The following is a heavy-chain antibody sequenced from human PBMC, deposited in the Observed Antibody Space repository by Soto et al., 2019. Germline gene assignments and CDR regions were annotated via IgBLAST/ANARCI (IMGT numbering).Heavy chain of an antibody. Sequence: NPSETLSLTCAVCGGPFRGYYWSWIRQPPGKGLEWIGEINHSGSTNYNPSLKSRVTMSVDASKNQISLRLSSVTAADTAVYFCARGRNYDILTGYSLASNDAFDIWGQGTMVT. CDR3: ARGRNYDILTGYSLASNDAFDI. CDR1: GGPFRGYY. D-gene: IGHD3-9*01. V-gene: IGHV4-34*01. J-gene: IGHJ3*02. CDR2: INHSGST.